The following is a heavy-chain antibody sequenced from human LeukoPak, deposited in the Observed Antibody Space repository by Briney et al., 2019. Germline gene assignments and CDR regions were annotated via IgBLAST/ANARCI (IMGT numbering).Heavy chain of an antibody. CDR1: GGTFSSYA. D-gene: IGHD3-22*01. J-gene: IGHJ3*02. CDR2: IIPILGIA. CDR3: ARVRGGDYYDSSGPGAFDI. V-gene: IGHV1-69*04. Sequence: SVKVSCKASGGTFSSYAISWVRQAPGQGLEWMGRIIPILGIANYAQKFQGRVTITADESTSTAYMELSSLRSEDTAVYYCARVRGGDYYDSSGPGAFDIWGQGTMVTVSS.